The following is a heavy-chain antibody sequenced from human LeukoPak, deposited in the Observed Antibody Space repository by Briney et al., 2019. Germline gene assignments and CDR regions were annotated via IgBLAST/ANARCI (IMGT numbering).Heavy chain of an antibody. CDR3: ALRKGVYYFSDPHDAFDI. Sequence: SGPTLVKPTQTLTLTCTFSGFSLTTSGVGLGWIRQPPGKALEWLTLIYWDDDKRYNPSLKNRLTVSKDTSKNQVVLTMTNLDPVDTATYYCALRKGVYYFSDPHDAFDIWGQGTMVTVSS. J-gene: IGHJ3*02. D-gene: IGHD3-3*01. V-gene: IGHV2-5*02. CDR2: IYWDDDK. CDR1: GFSLTTSGVG.